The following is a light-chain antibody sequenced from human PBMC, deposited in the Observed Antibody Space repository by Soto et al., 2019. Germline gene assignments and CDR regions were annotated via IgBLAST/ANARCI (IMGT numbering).Light chain of an antibody. CDR2: AAS. J-gene: IGKJ2*01. V-gene: IGKV1-27*01. Sequence: DIQMTQSPSSLSASVGDRVTITCRASQSISNYLAWYQQKPGKVPKLLIYAASTLQSGVPSRFSGSGSGTDFTLTISSLEPEGFATYYFPKYNSAPHPFGQGTKLEIK. CDR3: PKYNSAPHP. CDR1: QSISNY.